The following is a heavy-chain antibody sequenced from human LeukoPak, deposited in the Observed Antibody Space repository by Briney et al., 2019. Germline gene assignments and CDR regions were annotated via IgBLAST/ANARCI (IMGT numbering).Heavy chain of an antibody. Sequence: GRSLRLSCAASGFTLSSYAMHWVRQAPDKGLEWVAVIPYDGSNKYYADSVKGRFTISRDNAKNSLYLQLSSLRAEDTAVYYCARTTYGDYWGQGTLVTVSS. CDR1: GFTLSSYA. D-gene: IGHD1-1*01. CDR3: ARTTYGDY. CDR2: IPYDGSNK. V-gene: IGHV3-30-3*01. J-gene: IGHJ4*02.